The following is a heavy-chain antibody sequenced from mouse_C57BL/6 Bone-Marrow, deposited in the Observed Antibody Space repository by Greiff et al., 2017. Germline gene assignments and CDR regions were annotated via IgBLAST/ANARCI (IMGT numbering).Heavy chain of an antibody. V-gene: IGHV5-4*01. Sequence: EVQLVESGGGLVKPGGSLKLSCAASGFTFSSYAMSWVRQTPEKRLEWVATISDGGSYTYYPDNVKDRFTISRDNAKNNLYLQMSHLKSEDTAMYYCARGDAMDYWGQGTSVTVSS. CDR2: ISDGGSYT. CDR1: GFTFSSYA. CDR3: ARGDAMDY. J-gene: IGHJ4*01.